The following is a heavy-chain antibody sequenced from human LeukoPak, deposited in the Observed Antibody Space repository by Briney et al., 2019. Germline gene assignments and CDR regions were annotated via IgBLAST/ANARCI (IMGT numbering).Heavy chain of an antibody. V-gene: IGHV3-23*01. J-gene: IGHJ3*02. CDR2: ISVSGGST. CDR3: AKEDLRAYAFDI. Sequence: GGSLRLSCVASGFTFNSYAMSWVRQAPGKGLEWVSGISVSGGSTYYADSVKGRFTISRDNSKNTLYLQMNSLRAADTAAYYCAKEDLRAYAFDIWGQGTMVTAAS. CDR1: GFTFNSYA.